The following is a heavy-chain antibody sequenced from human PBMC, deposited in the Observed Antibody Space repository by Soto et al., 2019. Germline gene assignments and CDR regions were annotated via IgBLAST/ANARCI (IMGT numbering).Heavy chain of an antibody. J-gene: IGHJ5*02. Sequence: GGSLRLSCAASGFTFSDYYMSWIRQAPGKGLEWVSYISSSGSTIYYADSVKGRFTISRDNAKNSLYLQMNSLRAEDTAVYYCAREYIVVVSAAISWFDPWGQGTLVTVSS. CDR2: ISSSGSTI. CDR3: AREYIVVVSAAISWFDP. V-gene: IGHV3-11*01. D-gene: IGHD2-2*01. CDR1: GFTFSDYY.